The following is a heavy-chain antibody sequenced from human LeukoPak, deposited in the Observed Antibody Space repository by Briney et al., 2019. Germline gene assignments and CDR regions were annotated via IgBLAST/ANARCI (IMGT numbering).Heavy chain of an antibody. V-gene: IGHV1-2*02. D-gene: IGHD5-18*01. Sequence: VGSVKVSCKASGYTFTGYYIHWVRQAPGQGLEWMGWINPDRGGTNFAQNFQGRVTMTRDTSISTAYMELSRLRSDDTAVYYCARVGYSYGYYYYYGMDVWGQGTTVTVSS. CDR2: INPDRGGT. CDR3: ARVGYSYGYYYYYGMDV. J-gene: IGHJ6*02. CDR1: GYTFTGYY.